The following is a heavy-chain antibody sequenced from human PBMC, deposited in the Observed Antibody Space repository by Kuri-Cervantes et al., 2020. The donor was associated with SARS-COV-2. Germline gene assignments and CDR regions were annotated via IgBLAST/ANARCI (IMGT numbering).Heavy chain of an antibody. J-gene: IGHJ4*02. Sequence: SETLSLTCSVSGGSISSSGYYWGWVRQPPGKGLEWIGSIYFSGSTYYTPSLKSRVTISVDTSKNQFSLKLTSVTATDTAVYYCGRQASDWHIDYWGQGTLVTVSS. D-gene: IGHD3-9*01. V-gene: IGHV4-39*01. CDR3: GRQASDWHIDY. CDR1: GGSISSSGYY. CDR2: IYFSGST.